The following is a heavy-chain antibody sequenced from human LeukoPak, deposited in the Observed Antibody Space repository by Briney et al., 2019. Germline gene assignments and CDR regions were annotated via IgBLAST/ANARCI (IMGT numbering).Heavy chain of an antibody. CDR2: INPNSGGT. J-gene: IGHJ3*02. V-gene: IGHV1-2*02. CDR1: GYTFTGYS. Sequence: ASVKVSCKASGYTFTGYSMHWVRHAPGQGLEWRGCINPNSGGTNYAQKFQGRVTMTRDTSISTAYMELRRLRTDDTAVYYCARTYCTNGVFYDAFDIWGQGTMVTVSS. D-gene: IGHD2-8*01. CDR3: ARTYCTNGVFYDAFDI.